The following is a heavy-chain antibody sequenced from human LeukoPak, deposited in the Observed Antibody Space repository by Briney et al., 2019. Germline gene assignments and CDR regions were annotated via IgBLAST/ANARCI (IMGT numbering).Heavy chain of an antibody. D-gene: IGHD3-16*01. CDR1: GGSISSYY. J-gene: IGHJ4*02. CDR3: ARGRYGWLPFDY. Sequence: SETLSLTCTVSGGSISSYYWSWIRQPPGKGLEWIGYIYYSGSTNYNPALKSRVTISVDTSKNQFTLKLSSVTAADTAVYYCARGRYGWLPFDYWGQGTLVTVSS. CDR2: IYYSGST. V-gene: IGHV4-59*01.